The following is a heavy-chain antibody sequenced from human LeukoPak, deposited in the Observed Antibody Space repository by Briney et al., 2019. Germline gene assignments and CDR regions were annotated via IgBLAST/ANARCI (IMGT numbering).Heavy chain of an antibody. CDR3: ARVYSSGWYDY. CDR1: GGSISSYH. J-gene: IGHJ4*02. Sequence: PSETLSLTCTVSGGSISSYHWSWIRQPAGKGLEWIGCIYTSGSTNYNPSLKSRVTMSVDTSENQFSLRLSSVTAADTAVYYCARVYSSGWYDYWGQGTLVTVSS. CDR2: IYTSGST. V-gene: IGHV4-4*07. D-gene: IGHD6-19*01.